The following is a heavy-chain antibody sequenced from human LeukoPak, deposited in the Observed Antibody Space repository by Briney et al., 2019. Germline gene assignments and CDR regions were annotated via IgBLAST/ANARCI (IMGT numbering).Heavy chain of an antibody. CDR2: ISGSVAST. CDR1: GFPFSSNG. D-gene: IGHD2-8*01. CDR3: AKHLGYASSCPDY. J-gene: IGHJ4*02. V-gene: IGHV3-23*01. Sequence: GGSLRLSCAASGFPFSSNGMSWVRQAPGKGLERVSAISGSVASTYYADSVKGRFTISRDNSKNTLYLQVSSLRAEDTAVYYCAKHLGYASSCPDYWGQGTLVTVSS.